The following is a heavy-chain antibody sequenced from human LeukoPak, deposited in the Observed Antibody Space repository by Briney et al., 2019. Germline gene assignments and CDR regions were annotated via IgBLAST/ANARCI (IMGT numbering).Heavy chain of an antibody. D-gene: IGHD3/OR15-3a*01. Sequence: PGGSLRLSCAASGFTFSSYAMSWVRQAPGKGLEWVSAISGSGGGTYYADSVKGRFTISRDNSKNTQYLQMSSLRAEDTALYYCAKDRRVRGYYFLGRGAYFDYWGQGSLVTVSS. CDR2: ISGSGGGT. V-gene: IGHV3-23*01. CDR3: AKDRRVRGYYFLGRGAYFDY. CDR1: GFTFSSYA. J-gene: IGHJ4*02.